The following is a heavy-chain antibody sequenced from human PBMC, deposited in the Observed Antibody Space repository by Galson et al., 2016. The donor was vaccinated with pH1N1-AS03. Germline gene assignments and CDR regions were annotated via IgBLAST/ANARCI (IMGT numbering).Heavy chain of an antibody. J-gene: IGHJ4*02. CDR1: GFTYRSYW. Sequence: SLRLSCAASGFTYRSYWMNWVRQAPGKGLEWVANIKQDGSEKYYVDSVKGRFTISRDNAKDSLYLQMNSLRGGDTALYYCAKSPGYCSAGSCSYQGYFDSWGQGTLVTVSS. CDR2: IKQDGSEK. CDR3: AKSPGYCSAGSCSYQGYFDS. D-gene: IGHD2-15*01. V-gene: IGHV3-7*03.